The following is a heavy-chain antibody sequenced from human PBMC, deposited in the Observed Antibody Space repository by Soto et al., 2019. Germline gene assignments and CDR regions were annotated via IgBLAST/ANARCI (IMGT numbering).Heavy chain of an antibody. CDR2: ISSNGGST. D-gene: IGHD3-3*01. V-gene: IGHV3-64*01. Sequence: GGSLRLSCAASGFTFSSYAMHWVRQAPGKGLEYVSAISSNGGSTYYANSVKGRFTISRDNSKNTLYLQMGSLRAEDMAVYYCARDGTYYDFWSGYHHTPWDVWGKGTTVTVSS. J-gene: IGHJ6*04. CDR1: GFTFSSYA. CDR3: ARDGTYYDFWSGYHHTPWDV.